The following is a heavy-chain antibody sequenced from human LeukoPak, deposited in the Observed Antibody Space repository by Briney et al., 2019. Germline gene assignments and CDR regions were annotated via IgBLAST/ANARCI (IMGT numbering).Heavy chain of an antibody. CDR3: AKGGRITMVRGVIITLSSFDY. Sequence: PGGSLRLSCAASGFNFKNYGMHWVRQAPGKGLEWVAFIRYDGSKKYYADSVKGRFTISRDNAKNSLYLQMNSLRAEDTALYYCAKGGRITMVRGVIITLSSFDYWGQGTLVTVSS. CDR2: IRYDGSKK. J-gene: IGHJ4*02. V-gene: IGHV3-30*02. CDR1: GFNFKNYG. D-gene: IGHD3-10*01.